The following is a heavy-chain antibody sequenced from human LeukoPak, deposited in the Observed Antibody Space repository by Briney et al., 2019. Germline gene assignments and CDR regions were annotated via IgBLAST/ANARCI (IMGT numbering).Heavy chain of an antibody. V-gene: IGHV4-59*01. CDR1: GGSISSYY. Sequence: PSETLSLTCTVSGGSISSYYWSWIRQPPGKGLEWIGYIYYSRSNNYNPSLKSRVTISVDTSKNQFSLKLSSVTAADTAVYYCARVRYYDILTGYYGDGYFDYWGQGTLVTVSS. D-gene: IGHD3-9*01. J-gene: IGHJ4*02. CDR2: IYYSRSN. CDR3: ARVRYYDILTGYYGDGYFDY.